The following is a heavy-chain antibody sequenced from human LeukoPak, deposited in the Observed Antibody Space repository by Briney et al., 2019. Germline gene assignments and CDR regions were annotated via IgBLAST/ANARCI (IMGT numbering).Heavy chain of an antibody. D-gene: IGHD6-19*01. CDR2: ISFDGRNK. J-gene: IGHJ4*02. CDR1: GFSFTTYA. CDR3: ARGKQWLLYPFFDN. V-gene: IGHV3-30*04. Sequence: GRSLRLSCAASGFSFTTYAMHWLRQIPGKGLEWVAVISFDGRNKYYEDSVNGRFTVSRDNSKNTPYLQMNSLRGDDTGVYYCARGKQWLLYPFFDNWGPGILVTVSS.